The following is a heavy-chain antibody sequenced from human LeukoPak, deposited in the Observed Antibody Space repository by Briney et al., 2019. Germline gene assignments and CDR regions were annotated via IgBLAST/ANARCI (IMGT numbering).Heavy chain of an antibody. CDR1: GYSFTSYW. J-gene: IGHJ4*02. CDR3: ARRRRYSGYDYVDY. D-gene: IGHD5-12*01. CDR2: IYPGDSDT. Sequence: GESLKISCKGSGYSFTSYWIGWVRQMPGKSLEGRGIIYPGDSDTRYSPSFQGQVTISADKSISTAYLQWSSLKASDTAMYYCARRRRYSGYDYVDYWGQGTLVTVSS. V-gene: IGHV5-51*01.